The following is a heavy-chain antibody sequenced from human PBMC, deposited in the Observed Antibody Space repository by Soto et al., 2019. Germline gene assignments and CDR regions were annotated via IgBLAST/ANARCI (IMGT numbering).Heavy chain of an antibody. V-gene: IGHV3-53*01. Sequence: EVQLVESGGGLVKPGGSLRLSCAASGFTVSSNYMSWVRQAPGKGLEWVSVIYSGGSTYYADSVKGRFTISRDNSKNTLYLKMNSLRAEDTAVYYCASALTRNYGREDYWGQGTLVTVSS. J-gene: IGHJ4*02. D-gene: IGHD1-7*01. CDR1: GFTVSSNY. CDR3: ASALTRNYGREDY. CDR2: IYSGGST.